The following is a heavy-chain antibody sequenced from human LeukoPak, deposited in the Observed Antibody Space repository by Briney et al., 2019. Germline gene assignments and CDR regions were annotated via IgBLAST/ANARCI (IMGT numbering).Heavy chain of an antibody. J-gene: IGHJ6*03. V-gene: IGHV1-69*13. CDR1: GGTFSSYA. CDR2: IIPIFGTA. Sequence: ASVKVSCKASGGTFSSYAISWVRQAPGQGLEWMGGIIPIFGTANYAQKFQGRVTITADESTSTAYMELSSLRSEDTAVYYCATRRYSGYDYYYYYMDVWGKGTTVTISS. D-gene: IGHD5-12*01. CDR3: ATRRYSGYDYYYYYMDV.